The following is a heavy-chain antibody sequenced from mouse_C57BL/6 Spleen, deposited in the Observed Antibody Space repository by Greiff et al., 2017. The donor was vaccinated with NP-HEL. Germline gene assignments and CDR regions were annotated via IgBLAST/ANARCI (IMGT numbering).Heavy chain of an antibody. V-gene: IGHV1-15*01. CDR2: IDPETGGT. CDR1: GYTFTDYE. Sequence: QVQLQQSGAELVRPGASVTLSCKASGYTFTDYEMHWVKQTPVHGLEWIGAIDPETGGTAYNQKFKGKAILTADKSSSTAYMELRSLTSEDSAVYYCSHYGYDLFDYWGQGTTLTVSS. CDR3: SHYGYDLFDY. J-gene: IGHJ2*01. D-gene: IGHD2-2*01.